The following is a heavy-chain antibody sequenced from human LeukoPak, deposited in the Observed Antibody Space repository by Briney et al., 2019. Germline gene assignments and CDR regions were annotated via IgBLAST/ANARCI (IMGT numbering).Heavy chain of an antibody. V-gene: IGHV3-74*01. CDR2: ADGDGTGT. Sequence: GGSLRLSCAASGFTFSSYSMNWVRQAPGKGLVWVSRADGDGTGTSYADSVKGRFTISRDNAKNTLSLQMNSLRVEDTAVYYCTTTFEFWGQGVLVTVSS. CDR1: GFTFSSYS. CDR3: TTTFEF. J-gene: IGHJ4*02.